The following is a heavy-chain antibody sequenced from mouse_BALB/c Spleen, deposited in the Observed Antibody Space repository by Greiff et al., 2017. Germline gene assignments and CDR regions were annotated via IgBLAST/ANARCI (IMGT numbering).Heavy chain of an antibody. D-gene: IGHD1-1*01. Sequence: VQLQQSGAELMKPGASVKISCKATGYTFSSYWIEWVKQRPGHGLEWIGEILPGSGSTNYNEKFKGKATFTADTSSNTAYMQLSSLTSEDSAVYYCARYTTVAYYFDYWGQGTTLTVSS. V-gene: IGHV1-9*01. CDR1: GYTFSSYW. CDR3: ARYTTVAYYFDY. CDR2: ILPGSGST. J-gene: IGHJ2*01.